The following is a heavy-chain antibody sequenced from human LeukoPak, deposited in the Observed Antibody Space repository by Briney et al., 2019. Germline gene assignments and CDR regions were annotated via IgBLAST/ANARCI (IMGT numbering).Heavy chain of an antibody. D-gene: IGHD3-10*01. CDR3: ARDMYGSGSYYKFWFDP. V-gene: IGHV5-51*01. CDR1: GYSFTSYW. CDR2: NYPGDSDT. J-gene: IGHJ5*02. Sequence: GESLKTSCKGSGYSFTSYWIGWVRPMPGKGLEWVGINYPGDSDTRYSPSFQGQVTMSADKSISTAYLQWSSLKASDTAMYYCARDMYGSGSYYKFWFDPWGQGTLVTVSS.